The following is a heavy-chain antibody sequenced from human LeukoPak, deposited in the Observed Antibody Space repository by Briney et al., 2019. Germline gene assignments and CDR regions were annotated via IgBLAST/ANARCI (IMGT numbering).Heavy chain of an antibody. CDR2: MNPNSGNT. D-gene: IGHD6-13*01. CDR1: GYTFTSYD. V-gene: IGHV1-8*01. Sequence: ASVKVSCKASGYTFTSYDINWVRQATGQGLEWMGWMNPNSGNTGYAQKFQGRVTMTRNTSISTAYMELSSLRSEDTAVYYCARGRVAMGQQLVPYVYWGQGTLVTVSS. J-gene: IGHJ4*02. CDR3: ARGRVAMGQQLVPYVY.